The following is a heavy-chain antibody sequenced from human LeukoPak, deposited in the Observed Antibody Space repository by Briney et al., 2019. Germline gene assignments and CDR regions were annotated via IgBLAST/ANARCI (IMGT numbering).Heavy chain of an antibody. V-gene: IGHV4-39*07. CDR1: GGSISRSRYY. Sequence: SETLSPTCTVSGGSISRSRYYWGWIRQPPGKGLEWIGSIYYTGSTYYNPSLKSRVTILIDTSKNQFSLKLSSVTAADTAMYYCAREGGSSSSEVYWGQGTLVTVSS. CDR2: IYYTGST. D-gene: IGHD6-6*01. J-gene: IGHJ4*02. CDR3: AREGGSSSSEVY.